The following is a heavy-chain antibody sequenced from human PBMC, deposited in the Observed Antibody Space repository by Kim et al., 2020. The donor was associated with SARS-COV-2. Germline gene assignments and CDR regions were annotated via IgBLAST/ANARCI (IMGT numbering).Heavy chain of an antibody. CDR1: GFTFSSYG. CDR3: ARVGVEYGSSLDYGMDV. V-gene: IGHV3-33*01. D-gene: IGHD6-6*01. CDR2: IWYDGSNK. Sequence: GGSLRLSCAASGFTFSSYGMHWVRQAPGKGLEWLAVIWYDGSNKYYADSVKGRFTISRDNSNNTLYLQMNSLRAEDTAMYYCARVGVEYGSSLDYGMDVWGQGTMVTVSS. J-gene: IGHJ6*02.